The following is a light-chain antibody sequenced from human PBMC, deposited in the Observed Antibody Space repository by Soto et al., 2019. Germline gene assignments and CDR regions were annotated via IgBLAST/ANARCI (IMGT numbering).Light chain of an antibody. J-gene: IGLJ2*01. Sequence: QAMVTQSPFASASLGASVKLTFTLSSGHSNYAIAWHQQQSEKGPRYLMKLNSDGSHSKGDGIPDRFSGSSSGAERYLTISSLQSEDEADYYCQTWGSGIVVFGGGTKLTVL. CDR3: QTWGSGIVV. CDR2: LNSDGSH. CDR1: SGHSNYA. V-gene: IGLV4-69*01.